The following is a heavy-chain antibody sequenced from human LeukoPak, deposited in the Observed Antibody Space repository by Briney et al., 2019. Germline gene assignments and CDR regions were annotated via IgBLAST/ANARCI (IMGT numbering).Heavy chain of an antibody. J-gene: IGHJ4*02. CDR1: GFTFSNCG. Sequence: GRSLRLSCAASGFTFSNCGMHWVRQAPGKELEWVGVITYDGETRYFEDSVKGRFTISRDTSKSTLYLQMNSLGAEDTAVYYCVKEQGSGYYRTADYWGQGTLVTVSS. V-gene: IGHV3-30*18. CDR2: ITYDGETR. D-gene: IGHD3-10*01. CDR3: VKEQGSGYYRTADY.